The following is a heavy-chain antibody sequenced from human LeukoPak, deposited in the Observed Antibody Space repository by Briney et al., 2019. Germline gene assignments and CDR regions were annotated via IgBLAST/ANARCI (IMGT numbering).Heavy chain of an antibody. CDR3: ARDFPADY. CDR2: VDAGSDNR. CDR1: GYRFTSYS. Sequence: ASVKVSCKASGYRFTSYSIHWVRQAPGQRLEWMGSVDAGSDNRKYSQKFQGRVTITSDTSASTAYMELSSLRSEDTAVYYCARDFPADYWGQGTLVTVSS. J-gene: IGHJ4*02. V-gene: IGHV1-3*01.